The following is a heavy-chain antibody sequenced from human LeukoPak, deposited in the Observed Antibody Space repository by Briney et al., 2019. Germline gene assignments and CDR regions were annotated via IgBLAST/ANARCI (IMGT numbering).Heavy chain of an antibody. D-gene: IGHD2-2*01. V-gene: IGHV4-59*08. CDR1: GGSISSYY. J-gene: IGHJ3*02. CDR2: TYYSGST. CDR3: ARHMCSSTSCYFVDI. Sequence: SETLSLTCTVSGGSISSYYWSWIRQPPGKGLEWIGYTYYSGSTNYNPSLKSRVTISVDTSKNQFSLKLSSVTAADTAVYYCARHMCSSTSCYFVDIWGQGTMVTVSS.